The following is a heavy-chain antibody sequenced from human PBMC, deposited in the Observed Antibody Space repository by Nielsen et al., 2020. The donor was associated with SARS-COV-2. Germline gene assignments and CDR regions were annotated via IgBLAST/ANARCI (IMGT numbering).Heavy chain of an antibody. V-gene: IGHV4-59*08. CDR1: GGSISAYY. D-gene: IGHD3-22*01. CDR3: ARYNYDSGGYYYAY. Sequence: SETLSLTCTVSGGSISAYYWSWIRQPPGKEPEWIGHIYYTGSTTYNSSLRGRITISVDTSKNQFSLRLSSVTAADTAVYYCARYNYDSGGYYYAYWGQGALVTVSS. CDR2: IYYTGST. J-gene: IGHJ4*02.